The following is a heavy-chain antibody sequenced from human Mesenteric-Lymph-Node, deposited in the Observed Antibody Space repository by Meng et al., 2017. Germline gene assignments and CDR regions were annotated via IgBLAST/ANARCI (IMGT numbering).Heavy chain of an antibody. Sequence: QLQASGPGLVKPSGSLSLTCAVSGGSISSSNWWSWVSQLTGKGLEWIGEIYHSGSTNYNPSLKSRVTISVDKSKNQFSLKLSSVTAADTAVYYCARYPPRSTAMITGDYWGQGTLVTVSS. CDR2: IYHSGST. CDR1: GGSISSSNW. CDR3: ARYPPRSTAMITGDY. V-gene: IGHV4-4*02. D-gene: IGHD5-18*01. J-gene: IGHJ4*02.